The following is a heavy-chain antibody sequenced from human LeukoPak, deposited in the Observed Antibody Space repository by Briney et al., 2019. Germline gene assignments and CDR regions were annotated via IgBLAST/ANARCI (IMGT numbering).Heavy chain of an antibody. J-gene: IGHJ4*02. CDR3: ARRGSYGYDD. Sequence: SETLSLTCTVSGGTISSSVYYWAWIRQPPGKGLEWIGSIYFSGSTYYNPSLKSRVIISVDTSKNQFSLKLNSVTAADTAVYYCARRGSYGYDDWGQGTLVTVSS. V-gene: IGHV4-39*07. CDR2: IYFSGST. CDR1: GGTISSSVYY. D-gene: IGHD5-18*01.